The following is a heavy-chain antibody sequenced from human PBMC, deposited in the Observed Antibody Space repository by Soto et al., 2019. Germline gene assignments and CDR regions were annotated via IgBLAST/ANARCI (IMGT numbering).Heavy chain of an antibody. CDR1: GGSITTGGYY. D-gene: IGHD2-15*01. V-gene: IGHV4-31*03. CDR3: ARTKCSGGSCYSWSLDY. Sequence: SETLSLTCTVSGGSITTGGYYWSWIRQLPGKGLEWIGHRYYSESTYYNPSLKSRGSISLDTSKNQFSLKLSFVTAADTAMYYCARTKCSGGSCYSWSLDYWGQGTPVTVSS. CDR2: RYYSEST. J-gene: IGHJ4*02.